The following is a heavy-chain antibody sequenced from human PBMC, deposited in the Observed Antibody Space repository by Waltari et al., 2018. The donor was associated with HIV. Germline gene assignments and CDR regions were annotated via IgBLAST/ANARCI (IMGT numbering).Heavy chain of an antibody. CDR2: INLNGSEK. Sequence: EVQLVESGGDLVQPGGSLRLSCAVSGLAFTTSWMSWVRQGPGKGRECVANINLNGSEKYYVDSVKGRFTISRDNAKNSLFLQMNSLRAEDTGIYYCARGWADYWGQGTLVTVSS. CDR3: ARGWADY. CDR1: GLAFTTSW. V-gene: IGHV3-7*01. J-gene: IGHJ4*02.